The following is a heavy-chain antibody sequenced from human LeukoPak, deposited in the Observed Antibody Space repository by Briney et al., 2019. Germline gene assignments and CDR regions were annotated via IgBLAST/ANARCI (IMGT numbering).Heavy chain of an antibody. Sequence: NPGGSLRLSCAASGFTFSSYTMNWVRQAPGKGLEWVSSISSSSSYIYYADSVKGRFTISRDNAKNSLYLQMNSLRADDTAVYYCARQEIYSSGHAFDIWGQGTMVTVSS. D-gene: IGHD3-22*01. CDR3: ARQEIYSSGHAFDI. V-gene: IGHV3-21*01. CDR1: GFTFSSYT. CDR2: ISSSSSYI. J-gene: IGHJ3*02.